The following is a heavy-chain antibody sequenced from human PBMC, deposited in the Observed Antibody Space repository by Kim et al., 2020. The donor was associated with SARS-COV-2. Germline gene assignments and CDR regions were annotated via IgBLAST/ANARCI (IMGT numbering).Heavy chain of an antibody. CDR1: GFTFSSYG. J-gene: IGHJ6*02. CDR2: ISYDGSNK. CDR3: AKDPHYFLEWYRGYYGMDV. V-gene: IGHV3-30*18. Sequence: GGSLRLSCAASGFTFSSYGMHWVRQAPGKGLEWVAVISYDGSNKYYADSVKGRFTISRDNSKNTLYLQMNSLRAEDTAVYYCAKDPHYFLEWYRGYYGMDVWGQGTTVTVSS. D-gene: IGHD3-3*01.